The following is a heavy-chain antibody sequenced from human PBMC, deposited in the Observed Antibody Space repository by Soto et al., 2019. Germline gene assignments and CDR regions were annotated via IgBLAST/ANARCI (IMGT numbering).Heavy chain of an antibody. CDR1: GGSISSSSYY. V-gene: IGHV4-39*01. J-gene: IGHJ4*02. CDR3: ARRTETDRDYVFDY. Sequence: SETLSLTCTVSGGSISSSSYYWGWIRQPPGKGLEWIGSIYYSGSTYYNPSLKSRVTISVDTSKNQFSLKLSSVTAADTAVYYCARRTETDRDYVFDYWGQGTLVTVSS. D-gene: IGHD4-17*01. CDR2: IYYSGST.